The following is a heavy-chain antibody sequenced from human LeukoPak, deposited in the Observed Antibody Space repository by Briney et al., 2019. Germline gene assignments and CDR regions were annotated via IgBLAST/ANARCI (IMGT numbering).Heavy chain of an antibody. Sequence: GGSLRLSCAASGFTFRSYGMHWVRQAPGKGLEYVSAISSNGGRTYYANSVKGRFTISRDNSRNTLYLQMGSLRAEDMAVYYCATYYYDSGGFHFHHWGEGRVATVSS. CDR3: ATYYYDSGGFHFHH. J-gene: IGHJ1*01. V-gene: IGHV3-64*01. CDR1: GFTFRSYG. D-gene: IGHD3-22*01. CDR2: ISSNGGRT.